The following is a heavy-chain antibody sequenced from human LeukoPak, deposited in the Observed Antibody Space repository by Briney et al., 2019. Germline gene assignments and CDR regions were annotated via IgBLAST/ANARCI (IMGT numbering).Heavy chain of an antibody. D-gene: IGHD2-2*01. Sequence: SETLSLTCTVSGGSISSYYWSWIRQPPGKGLEWIGYIYYSGSTNNNPSLKSRVTISVDTSKNQFSLKLSSVTAADTAVYYCARGSAANSDYWGQGTLVTVSS. V-gene: IGHV4-59*01. CDR3: ARGSAANSDY. CDR2: IYYSGST. CDR1: GGSISSYY. J-gene: IGHJ4*02.